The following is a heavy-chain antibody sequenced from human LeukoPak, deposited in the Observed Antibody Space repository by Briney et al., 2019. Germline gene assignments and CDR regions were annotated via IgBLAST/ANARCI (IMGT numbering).Heavy chain of an antibody. D-gene: IGHD3-10*01. Sequence: PGGSLRLSCAASGFTFSSYAMNWVRQAPGKGLEWVSVISGSGGSTYYADSVKGRFTISRDNSKNMLYLQMNSLRAEDTAVYYCAKEETYYYGSGFTAGALNWFDPWGQGTLVTVSS. V-gene: IGHV3-23*01. CDR3: AKEETYYYGSGFTAGALNWFDP. CDR1: GFTFSSYA. CDR2: ISGSGGST. J-gene: IGHJ5*02.